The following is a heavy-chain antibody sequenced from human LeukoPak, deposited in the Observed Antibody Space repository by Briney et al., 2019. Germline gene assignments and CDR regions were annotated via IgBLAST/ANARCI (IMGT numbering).Heavy chain of an antibody. J-gene: IGHJ5*02. V-gene: IGHV3-23*01. CDR1: GFTFSSYA. CDR3: AKAGGSSPHSNWFDP. Sequence: GGSLRLSCAASGFTFSSYAMSWVRQAPGKGLEWVSAISGSGGSTYYADSVKGRFTISRDNSKNTLYLQMNSLRAEDTAVYYCAKAGGSSPHSNWFDPWGQGTLVTVSS. D-gene: IGHD6-6*01. CDR2: ISGSGGST.